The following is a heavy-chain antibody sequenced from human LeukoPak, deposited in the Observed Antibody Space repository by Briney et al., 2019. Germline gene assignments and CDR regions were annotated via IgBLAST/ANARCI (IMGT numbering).Heavy chain of an antibody. CDR3: ARPLLWFGELFFDC. J-gene: IGHJ4*02. CDR1: GFTFSSYA. CDR2: ITSTSSAM. Sequence: GGSLRLSCAASGFTFSSYAMHWVRQAPGKGLEWISFITSTSSAMYYADSVRGRFTISRDNAKNSLYLQMNSLRAEDTAVYYCARPLLWFGELFFDCWGQGTLVTVSS. V-gene: IGHV3-48*04. D-gene: IGHD3-10*01.